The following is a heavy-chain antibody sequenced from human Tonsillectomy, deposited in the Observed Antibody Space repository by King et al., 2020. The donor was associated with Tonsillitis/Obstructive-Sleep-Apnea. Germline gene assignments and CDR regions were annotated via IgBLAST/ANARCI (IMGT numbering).Heavy chain of an antibody. CDR3: TTDRGSSGY. CDR2: IKSKTNGGQT. D-gene: IGHD1-26*01. CDR1: GFTFINPG. Sequence: VQLVESGGGLEKPGGSLNLSCPASGFTFINPGMSWVRQAPGKGLGWVGRIKSKTNGGQTDYAAPVKGRFTISRDDSKTTLYLQMNSLKTEDTPVYYCTTDRGSSGYWGQGTLVTVSS. J-gene: IGHJ4*02. V-gene: IGHV3-15*01.